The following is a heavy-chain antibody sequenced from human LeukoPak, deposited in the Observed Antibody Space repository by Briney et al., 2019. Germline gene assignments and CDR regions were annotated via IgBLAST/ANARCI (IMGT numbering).Heavy chain of an antibody. CDR1: GFTFSNYW. D-gene: IGHD5-18*01. V-gene: IGHV3-74*01. J-gene: IGHJ4*02. CDR2: INNDGTST. Sequence: GGSLRLSCATSGFTFSNYWMHWVRQAPGKGLVWVSHINNDGTSTSYADSVKGRFTISRDNAKNTLYLQMNSLRAEDTAVYYCAKDSDTAMVPLDYWGQGTLVTVSS. CDR3: AKDSDTAMVPLDY.